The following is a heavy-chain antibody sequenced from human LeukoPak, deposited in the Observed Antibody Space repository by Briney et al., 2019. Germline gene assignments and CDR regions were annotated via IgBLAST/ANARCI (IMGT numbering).Heavy chain of an antibody. V-gene: IGHV4-34*01. CDR2: VNHGGST. J-gene: IGHJ6*03. CDR1: GGSISSYY. Sequence: SETLSLTCTVSGGSISSYYWSWIRQPPGKGLEWIGDVNHGGSTNYNPSLKSRITISVDTSKNQFSLRLSSVTAADTGVYYCARIGMDYYFYMDVWGKGTTVGVSS. CDR3: ARIGMDYYFYMDV. D-gene: IGHD1-14*01.